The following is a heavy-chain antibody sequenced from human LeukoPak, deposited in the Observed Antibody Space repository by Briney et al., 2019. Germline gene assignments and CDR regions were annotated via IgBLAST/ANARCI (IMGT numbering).Heavy chain of an antibody. CDR1: GGSFSDYY. CDR2: INHSGST. J-gene: IGHJ5*02. V-gene: IGHV4-34*01. CDR3: ASVGTPRRLDT. Sequence: PSETLSLTCAVYGGSFSDYYWSWIRQSPGKGLEWIGEINHSGSTNYNPSLKSRVTISVDTSKNQFSLNVSSVTAADTAVYYCASVGTPRRLDTWGQGTLVTVSS. D-gene: IGHD1-26*01.